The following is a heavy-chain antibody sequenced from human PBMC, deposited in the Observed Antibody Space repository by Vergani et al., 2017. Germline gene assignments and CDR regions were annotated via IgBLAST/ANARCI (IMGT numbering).Heavy chain of an antibody. V-gene: IGHV3-72*01. CDR1: GFTFRDHY. Sequence: EVQLVESGGGLVQPGGSLRLSCAASGFTFRDHYMAWVRQAPGKGLEWVGRIKTKVISYPTEYAASVKDRFTISRYESKNSLDLQMNSLNTEDTGVYYCARSYGSGSWYSSDYWGQGTLVTVSS. CDR2: IKTKVISYPT. CDR3: ARSYGSGSWYSSDY. D-gene: IGHD3-10*01. J-gene: IGHJ4*02.